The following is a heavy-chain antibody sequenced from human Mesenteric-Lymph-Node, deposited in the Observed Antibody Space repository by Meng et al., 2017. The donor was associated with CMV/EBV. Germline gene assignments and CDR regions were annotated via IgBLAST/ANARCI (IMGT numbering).Heavy chain of an antibody. CDR2: ISGLSGYI. CDR3: AARTVPTYDFCVDY. Sequence: GESLKISCAASEFTFSDYNMNWVRQAPGKGLEWVSSISGLSGYINYADSVKGRFTISRDNAKNTLSLQMNSLRAEDTAVYYCAARTVPTYDFCVDYWGQGTLVTVSS. V-gene: IGHV3-21*04. J-gene: IGHJ4*02. D-gene: IGHD3-3*01. CDR1: EFTFSDYN.